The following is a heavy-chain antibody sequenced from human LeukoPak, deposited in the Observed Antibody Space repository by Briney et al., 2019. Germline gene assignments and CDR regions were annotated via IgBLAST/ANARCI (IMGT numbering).Heavy chain of an antibody. D-gene: IGHD3-10*01. CDR1: GGSISSDF. CDR3: ARQDSRGVI. J-gene: IGHJ4*02. V-gene: IGHV4-59*01. CDR2: IYGSGST. Sequence: SETLSLTCTVSGGSISSDFWIWVRQPPGKGLEWIGYIYGSGSTNYNPSLKSRVSTSVDTSKNQFSLKVNSVTAADTAVYYCARQDSRGVIWGQGTLVTVSS.